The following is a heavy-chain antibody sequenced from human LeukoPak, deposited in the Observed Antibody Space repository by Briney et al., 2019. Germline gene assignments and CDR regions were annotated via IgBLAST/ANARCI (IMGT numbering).Heavy chain of an antibody. V-gene: IGHV3-74*01. CDR1: GFTFSLYW. D-gene: IGHD6-13*01. J-gene: IGHJ4*02. CDR3: ARESGYTYGA. Sequence: GGSLRLSCAASGFTFSLYWMHWVRQAPGKGLVWVSLINIDGSRTTYADSVKGRFTISRDNAKNTLYLQMNSLRAEDTAVYYCARESGYTYGAWGQGTLVTVSS. CDR2: INIDGSRT.